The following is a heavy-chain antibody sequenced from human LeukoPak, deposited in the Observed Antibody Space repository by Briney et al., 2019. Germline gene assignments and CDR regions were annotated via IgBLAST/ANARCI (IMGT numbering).Heavy chain of an antibody. CDR3: ARIPGTTGLRYYFDY. V-gene: IGHV1-18*01. Sequence: ASVKVSCTASGYSFTSYGSSWVRQAPGQGLEWMGWISAYNGNTNYAQKLQGRVTMPTGTSTSTAYMELRSLRSDGTAVYYCARIPGTTGLRYYFDYGGQGTLATVSS. CDR2: ISAYNGNT. J-gene: IGHJ4*02. D-gene: IGHD1-1*01. CDR1: GYSFTSYG.